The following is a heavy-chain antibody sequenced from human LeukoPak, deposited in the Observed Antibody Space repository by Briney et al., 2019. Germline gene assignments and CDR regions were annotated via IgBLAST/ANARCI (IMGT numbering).Heavy chain of an antibody. CDR3: ARGDGYNFFFN. CDR1: GFTFSSYS. J-gene: IGHJ4*02. D-gene: IGHD5-24*01. CDR2: ISSSSSYI. V-gene: IGHV3-21*01. Sequence: GGSLRLSCAASGFTFSSYSMNWVRQAPGKGLEWVSSISSSSSYIYYADSVKGRFTISRDNSRNTLYLQMNSLRAEDTAVYYCARGDGYNFFFNWGQGTLVTVSS.